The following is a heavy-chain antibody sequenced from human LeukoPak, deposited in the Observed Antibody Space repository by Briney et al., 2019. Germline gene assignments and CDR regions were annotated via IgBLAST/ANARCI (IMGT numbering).Heavy chain of an antibody. CDR2: ISAYNGNT. J-gene: IGHJ4*02. D-gene: IGHD2-21*01. V-gene: IGHV1-18*01. Sequence: ASVKISCKASGGTFSSYAISWVRQAPGQGLEWMGWISAYNGNTNYAQKLQGRGTMTTDTSTSTAYMELRSLRSDDTAVYYCARVLWGYYFDYWGQGTLVTVSS. CDR3: ARVLWGYYFDY. CDR1: GGTFSSYA.